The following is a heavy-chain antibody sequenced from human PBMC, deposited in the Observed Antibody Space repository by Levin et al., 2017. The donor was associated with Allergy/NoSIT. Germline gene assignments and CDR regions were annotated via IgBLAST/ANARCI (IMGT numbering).Heavy chain of an antibody. CDR3: AKDVSAYSYFDY. V-gene: IGHV3-30*18. CDR1: GFTFSTYG. Sequence: GGSLRLSCAASGFTFSTYGMHWVRQAPGKGLEWVAVISFDGSNKYYRDSVKGRFTISRDNSKDTLYLQMNSLSAEDTAVYFCAKDVSAYSYFDYCGQGTLVTVSS. CDR2: ISFDGSNK. D-gene: IGHD3-16*01. J-gene: IGHJ4*02.